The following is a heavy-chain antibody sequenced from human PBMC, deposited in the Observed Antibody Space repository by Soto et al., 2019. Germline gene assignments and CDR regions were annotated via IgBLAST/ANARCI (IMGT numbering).Heavy chain of an antibody. CDR2: IYYSGST. Sequence: SLTCTVSGGSISSYYWSWIRQPPGKGLEWIGYIYYSGSTTYNPSLRSRVTMSVDTSKNQFSLRLSSVTAADTAVYYCARGKGNYQTFDSWGQGTQVTAPQ. J-gene: IGHJ4*02. CDR1: GGSISSYY. V-gene: IGHV4-59*01. D-gene: IGHD4-4*01. CDR3: ARGKGNYQTFDS.